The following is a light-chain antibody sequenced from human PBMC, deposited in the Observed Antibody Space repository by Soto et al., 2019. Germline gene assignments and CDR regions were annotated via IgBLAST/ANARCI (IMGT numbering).Light chain of an antibody. CDR2: EVS. J-gene: IGLJ3*02. V-gene: IGLV2-14*01. Sequence: QSVLTQPASVSGSPGQSITISCTGTSSDVGGYNYVSWYQQHPGKAPKLMIYEVSNRPSGVSNRFSGSKSGNTATLTISGLPAEDEADYYCSSYTTGRGHWVFGGGTMLTVL. CDR1: SSDVGGYNY. CDR3: SSYTTGRGHWV.